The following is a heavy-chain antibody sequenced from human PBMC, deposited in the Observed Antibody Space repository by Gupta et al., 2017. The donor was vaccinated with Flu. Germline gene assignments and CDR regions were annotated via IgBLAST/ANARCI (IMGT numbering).Heavy chain of an antibody. V-gene: IGHV5-51*01. Sequence: EVQLVQSGAEVKKPGESLKISCATSGYIFTRYWISWVRQRPGKALEWVGFISPPNPEITYSPSFEGHVTISVDKSLKTAYLHWDSLKASDTAMYFCARHDRVMTPGDHWGQGTLLTVSS. J-gene: IGHJ4*02. CDR2: ISPPNPEI. D-gene: IGHD2-21*01. CDR1: GYIFTRYW. CDR3: ARHDRVMTPGDH.